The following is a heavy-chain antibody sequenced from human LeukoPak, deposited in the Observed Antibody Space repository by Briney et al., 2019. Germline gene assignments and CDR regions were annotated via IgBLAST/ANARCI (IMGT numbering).Heavy chain of an antibody. CDR1: GGSITSGGYF. D-gene: IGHD5-12*01. CDR3: VRHDGRGGATMGALDS. Sequence: PSETLSLTCTVSGGSITSGGYFWSWIRQHPGKGLERIGHISYSGSTYYTPSLKSRVTISADTSKSLYSLKLSSVTAADTAVYYCVRHDGRGGATMGALDSWGQGSLVTVSS. J-gene: IGHJ4*02. CDR2: ISYSGST. V-gene: IGHV4-31*03.